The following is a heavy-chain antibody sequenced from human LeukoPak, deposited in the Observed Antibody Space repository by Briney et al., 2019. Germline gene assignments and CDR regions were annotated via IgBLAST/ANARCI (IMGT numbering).Heavy chain of an antibody. Sequence: GESLKISCKGSGYTFTSYWIGWVRQMPGKGLEWMGIIYPGDSDTRYSPSFQGQVTISADKSISTAYLQWSSLKASDTATYYCAREARGSGWYLYFQHWGQGTLVTVSS. J-gene: IGHJ1*01. CDR1: GYTFTSYW. CDR3: AREARGSGWYLYFQH. V-gene: IGHV5-51*01. CDR2: IYPGDSDT. D-gene: IGHD6-19*01.